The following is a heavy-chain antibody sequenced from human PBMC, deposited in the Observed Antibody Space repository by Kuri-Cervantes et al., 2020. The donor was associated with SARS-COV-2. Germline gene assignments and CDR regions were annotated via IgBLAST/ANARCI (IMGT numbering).Heavy chain of an antibody. CDR2: IGYDGSRK. V-gene: IGHV3-30*18. Sequence: GESLKISCEASGFIFSRYGMHWVRQAPGKGLEWVAAIGYDGSRKHYSDSLKGRFTISRDNSQNTVYLQMSTLRGDDTAVYYCAKEGSSGWYVGDWGQGALVTVSS. D-gene: IGHD6-19*01. CDR3: AKEGSSGWYVGD. CDR1: GFIFSRYG. J-gene: IGHJ4*02.